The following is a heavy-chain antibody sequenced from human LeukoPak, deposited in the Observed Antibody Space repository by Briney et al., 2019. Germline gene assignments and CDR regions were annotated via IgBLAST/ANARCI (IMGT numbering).Heavy chain of an antibody. J-gene: IGHJ4*02. V-gene: IGHV1-46*01. CDR1: GYTFTSYY. CDR2: INPSGGST. D-gene: IGHD5-24*01. Sequence: GASVKVSCKASGYTFTSYYMHWVRQAPGQGLEWMGIINPSGGSTSYAQKFQGRVTMTRDTSTSTVYMELSSLRFEDTAVYYCARDGMATTHIDYWGQGTLVTVSS. CDR3: ARDGMATTHIDY.